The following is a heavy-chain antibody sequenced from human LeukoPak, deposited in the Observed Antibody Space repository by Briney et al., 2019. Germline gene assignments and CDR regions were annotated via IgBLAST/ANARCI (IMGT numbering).Heavy chain of an antibody. CDR1: GFTSSSYW. J-gene: IGHJ4*02. Sequence: GGSLRLSCAASGFTSSSYWMSWVRQAPGKGLEWVANIKQDGSEKYYVDSVKGRFTISRDNAKNSLYLQMNSLRAEDTAVYYCAREAPAAVWGFDYWGQGTLVTVSS. D-gene: IGHD6-13*01. CDR3: AREAPAAVWGFDY. V-gene: IGHV3-7*01. CDR2: IKQDGSEK.